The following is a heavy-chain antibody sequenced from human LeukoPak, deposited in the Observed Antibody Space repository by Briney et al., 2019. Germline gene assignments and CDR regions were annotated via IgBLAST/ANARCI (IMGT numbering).Heavy chain of an antibody. Sequence: SETLSLTCTVSGGSISGYYWSWIRQSPGEGLVWMGYIYYSGSTNYNPSLKSRVTISLDMSKNQFSLKLSSVTAADTALYYCARHFTYYYDSSGYPRDAFDIWGQGTAVTVSS. CDR1: GGSISGYY. CDR2: IYYSGST. V-gene: IGHV4-59*08. J-gene: IGHJ3*02. D-gene: IGHD3-22*01. CDR3: ARHFTYYYDSSGYPRDAFDI.